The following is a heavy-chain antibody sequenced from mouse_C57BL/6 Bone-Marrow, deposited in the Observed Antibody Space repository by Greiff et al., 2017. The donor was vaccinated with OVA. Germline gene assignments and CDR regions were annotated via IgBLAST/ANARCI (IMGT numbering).Heavy chain of an antibody. D-gene: IGHD1-1*01. CDR2: IYPSDGST. J-gene: IGHJ1*03. CDR1: GYTFTSYD. Sequence: QVHVKQSGPELVKPGASVKLSCKASGYTFTSYDINWVKQRPGQGLEWIGRIYPSDGSTKYNEKFKSKATLTVDTSSSTAYMELHSLTSEDSAVYFCARDYYGSSRYFDVWGTGTTVTVSS. CDR3: ARDYYGSSRYFDV. V-gene: IGHV1-85*01.